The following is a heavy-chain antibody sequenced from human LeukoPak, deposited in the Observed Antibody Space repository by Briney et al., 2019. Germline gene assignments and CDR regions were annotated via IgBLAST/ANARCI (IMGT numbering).Heavy chain of an antibody. D-gene: IGHD6-13*01. CDR1: GFIFGDYA. CDR2: ISSSSSYI. V-gene: IGHV3-21*01. Sequence: GSLRLSCAASGFIFGDYAMHWVRQAPGKGLEWVSSISSSSSYIYYADSVKGRFTISRDNAKNSLYLQMNSLRAEDTAVYYCARGRIAAAGINWFDPWGQGTLVTVSS. CDR3: ARGRIAAAGINWFDP. J-gene: IGHJ5*02.